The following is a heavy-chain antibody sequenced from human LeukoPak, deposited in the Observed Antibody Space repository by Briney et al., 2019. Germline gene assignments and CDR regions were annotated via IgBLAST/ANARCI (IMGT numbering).Heavy chain of an antibody. V-gene: IGHV3-15*01. Sequence: GGSLRLSCAASGFTFSNAWMSWVRQAPGKGLEWVGRIKSKTDGGTTDYAAPVKGRFTISRDDSKNTLYLQMNSLKTEDTAVYYCTTRYCSSTSCSGEGWFDPWGQGTLVTVSS. CDR3: TTRYCSSTSCSGEGWFDP. CDR1: GFTFSNAW. J-gene: IGHJ5*02. D-gene: IGHD2-2*01. CDR2: IKSKTDGGTT.